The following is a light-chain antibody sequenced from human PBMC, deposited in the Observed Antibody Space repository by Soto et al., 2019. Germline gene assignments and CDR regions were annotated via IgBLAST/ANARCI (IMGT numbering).Light chain of an antibody. CDR3: SSYTGTSNVVA. J-gene: IGLJ2*01. CDR1: SSDIGTYDY. Sequence: QSALTQPASVSGSPGQSITISCTGTSSDIGTYDYVSWYQQSPGKAPKLLISDVTHRPSGVSSRFSGSKSGNTASLTIAGLQAEDEADYYRSSYTGTSNVVAFGGGTKLTVL. CDR2: DVT. V-gene: IGLV2-14*01.